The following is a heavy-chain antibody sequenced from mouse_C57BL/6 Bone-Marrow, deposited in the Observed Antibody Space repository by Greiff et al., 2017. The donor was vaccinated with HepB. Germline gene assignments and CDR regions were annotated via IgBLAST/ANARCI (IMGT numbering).Heavy chain of an antibody. Sequence: EVQVVESGEGLVKPGGSLKLSCAASGFSFSSYAMSWVRQTPEKRLEWVAYISSGGDYIYYADTVKGRFTISRDNARNTLYLQMSILTSEDTAMYYCTREPPLILDYWGQGTSVTVSS. V-gene: IGHV5-9-1*02. D-gene: IGHD6-1*01. CDR2: ISSGGDYI. CDR1: GFSFSSYA. J-gene: IGHJ4*01. CDR3: TREPPLILDY.